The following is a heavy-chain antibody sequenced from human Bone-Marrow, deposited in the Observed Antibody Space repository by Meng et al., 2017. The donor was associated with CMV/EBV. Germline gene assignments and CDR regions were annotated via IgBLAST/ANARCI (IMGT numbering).Heavy chain of an antibody. CDR1: GGTFSSYA. CDR3: ARDSREAAGGWFDP. D-gene: IGHD6-13*01. V-gene: IGHV1-69*10. Sequence: SGGTFSSYAISWVRQAPGQGLEWMGGIIPILGIANYAQKFQGRVTITADKSTSTAYMELSSLRSEDTAVYYCARDSREAAGGWFDPWGQGTLVTVSS. CDR2: IIPILGIA. J-gene: IGHJ5*02.